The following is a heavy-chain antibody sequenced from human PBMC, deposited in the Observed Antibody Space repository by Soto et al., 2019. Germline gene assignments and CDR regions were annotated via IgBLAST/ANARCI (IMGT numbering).Heavy chain of an antibody. V-gene: IGHV4-31*03. D-gene: IGHD3-22*01. CDR1: GGSISSGGYY. CDR3: ARGGYYYENSGQNAYDY. J-gene: IGHJ4*01. Sequence: LSLTCTVSGGSISSGGYYWMWIVQHPVKCLEWIGYIYYGGSTYYNPSLKSRATISGDTSKNQFSLKLSSVTAADTAVYYCARGGYYYENSGQNAYDYWGQGILVTVSS. CDR2: IYYGGST.